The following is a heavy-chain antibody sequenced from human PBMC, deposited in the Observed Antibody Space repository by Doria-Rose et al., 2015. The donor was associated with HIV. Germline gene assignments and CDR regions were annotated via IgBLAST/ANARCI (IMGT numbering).Heavy chain of an antibody. D-gene: IGHD3-3*01. Sequence: VQLVQSGGGLVQPGRSLRLSCVGSGFSFESYAMHWVRLAPGKGLEWVVGISWDSGAIGNADSVEGRFTISRDNAKKSVYLEMRSLRPEDTAFYYCAKAPIIGPKYYFYMDVWGKGSSVTVSS. CDR2: ISWDSGAI. J-gene: IGHJ6*03. CDR3: AKAPIIGPKYYFYMDV. V-gene: IGHV3-9*01. CDR1: GFSFESYA.